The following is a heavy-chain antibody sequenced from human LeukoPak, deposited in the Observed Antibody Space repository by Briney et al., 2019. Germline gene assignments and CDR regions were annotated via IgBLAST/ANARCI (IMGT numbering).Heavy chain of an antibody. Sequence: PSETLSLTCTVSGGSISSYYWSWIRQPPGKGLEWIGYIYYGGSTNYNPSLKSRVTISVDTSKNQFSLKLSSVTAADTAVYYCARGAIAAAGLIQHWGQGTLVTVSS. CDR1: GGSISSYY. D-gene: IGHD6-13*01. J-gene: IGHJ1*01. CDR2: IYYGGST. CDR3: ARGAIAAAGLIQH. V-gene: IGHV4-59*01.